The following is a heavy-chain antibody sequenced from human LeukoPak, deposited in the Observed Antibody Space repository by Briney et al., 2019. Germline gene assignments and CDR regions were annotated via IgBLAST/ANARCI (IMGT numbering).Heavy chain of an antibody. CDR1: GFTFSYYG. D-gene: IGHD3-3*01. V-gene: IGHV3-30*18. CDR2: ISYDGSNK. CDR3: AKVGGVVIPGSV. Sequence: GGSLRLSCATSGFTFSYYGVHWVRQAPGKGLEWVAFISYDGSNKYYVDSVKGRFTISRDNSKNTLYLQMNILRAEDTAVYFCAKVGGVVIPGSVWGQGTLVTISS. J-gene: IGHJ4*02.